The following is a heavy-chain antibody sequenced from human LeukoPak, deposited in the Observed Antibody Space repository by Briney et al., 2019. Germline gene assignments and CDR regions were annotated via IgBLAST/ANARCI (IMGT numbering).Heavy chain of an antibody. V-gene: IGHV1-2*02. Sequence: ASVTVSCKASGYTFTGYYMHWVRQAPGQGLEWMGWINPNSGGTNYAQTFQGRVTITRDTSISTAYMELSRLRSEDTAVYYCESSMVGATKSWFDPWGQGTLVTVSS. D-gene: IGHD1-26*01. CDR1: GYTFTGYY. CDR2: INPNSGGT. J-gene: IGHJ5*02. CDR3: ESSMVGATKSWFDP.